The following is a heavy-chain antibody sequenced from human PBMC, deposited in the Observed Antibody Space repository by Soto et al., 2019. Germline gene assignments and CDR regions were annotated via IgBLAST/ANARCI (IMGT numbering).Heavy chain of an antibody. CDR2: SSTYNGDT. CDR3: ARSSSGYYAY. V-gene: IGHV1-18*01. Sequence: QVQLVQSGAEVKKPGASVKVSCKASGYTFTSHGISWVRQAPGQGPEWMGWSSTYNGDTRYAQNLQGRVTMITDTSTSTAYMELRSLRADDTAVYYCARSSSGYYAYWGQGTLVTVSS. D-gene: IGHD3-22*01. J-gene: IGHJ4*02. CDR1: GYTFTSHG.